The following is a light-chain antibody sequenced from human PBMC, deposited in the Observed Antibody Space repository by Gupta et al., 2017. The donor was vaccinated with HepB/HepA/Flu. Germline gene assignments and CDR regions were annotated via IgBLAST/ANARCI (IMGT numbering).Light chain of an antibody. J-gene: IGLJ3*02. CDR2: AVS. CDR1: SSDV. Sequence: QSALTQPASVSGSPGQSITISCTGTSSDVSWYQQHPGKAPKLMIYAVSNRPARVSYRFSGSKSGDTVSLTISGLQAEDEADYYCSSFTSTSSLAVFGGGTKLTVL. CDR3: SSFTSTSSLAV. V-gene: IGLV2-14*01.